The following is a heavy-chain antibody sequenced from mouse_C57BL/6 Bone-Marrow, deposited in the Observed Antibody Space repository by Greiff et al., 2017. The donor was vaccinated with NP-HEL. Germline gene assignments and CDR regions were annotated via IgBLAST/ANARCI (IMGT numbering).Heavy chain of an antibody. CDR2: ISSGGSYT. CDR3: ARRGYYYGSGYFDV. CDR1: GFTFSSYG. Sequence: EVNLVESGGDLVKPGGSLKLSCAASGFTFSSYGMSWVRQTPDKRLEWVATISSGGSYTYYPDSVKGRFTISRDNAKNTLYLQMSSLKSEDTAMYYCARRGYYYGSGYFDVWGTGTTVTVSS. D-gene: IGHD1-1*01. J-gene: IGHJ1*03. V-gene: IGHV5-6*01.